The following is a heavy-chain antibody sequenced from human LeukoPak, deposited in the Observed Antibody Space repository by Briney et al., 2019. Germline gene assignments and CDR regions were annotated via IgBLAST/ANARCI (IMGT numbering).Heavy chain of an antibody. J-gene: IGHJ4*02. Sequence: PSETLSLTCTVSGGSISSYYWSWIRQPPGKGLEWIGYIYYSGSTNYNPSLKSRVTISVDTSKNQFSLKLSSVTAADTAVYYCAGTMVQGVTFPFDYWGQGTLVTVSS. CDR1: GGSISSYY. V-gene: IGHV4-59*08. CDR2: IYYSGST. D-gene: IGHD3-10*01. CDR3: AGTMVQGVTFPFDY.